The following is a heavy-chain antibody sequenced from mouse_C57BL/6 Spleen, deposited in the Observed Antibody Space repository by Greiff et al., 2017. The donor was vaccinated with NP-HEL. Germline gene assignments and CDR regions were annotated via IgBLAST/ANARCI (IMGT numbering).Heavy chain of an antibody. CDR1: GYTFTSYT. D-gene: IGHD3-2*02. CDR3: ARSAAQAPWFAY. V-gene: IGHV1-4*01. CDR2: INPSSGYT. J-gene: IGHJ3*01. Sequence: VQLQQSGAELARPGASVKMSCKASGYTFTSYTMHWVKQRPGQGLEWIGYINPSSGYTKYNQKFKDKATLTADKSPSTAYMQLSSLTSEDSAVYYCARSAAQAPWFAYWGQGTLVTVSA.